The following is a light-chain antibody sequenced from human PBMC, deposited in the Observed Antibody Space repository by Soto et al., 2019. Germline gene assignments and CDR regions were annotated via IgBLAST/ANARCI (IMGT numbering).Light chain of an antibody. CDR1: SSDVGSYNL. Sequence: VLTQPASVSGSPGQSITISCTGTSSDVGSYNLVSWYQQHPGKAPKLMIYEGSKRPSGVSNRFSGSKSGNTASLTISGLQAEDEADYYCCSYAGSSFYVFGTGTKVTVL. CDR3: CSYAGSSFYV. J-gene: IGLJ1*01. CDR2: EGS. V-gene: IGLV2-23*01.